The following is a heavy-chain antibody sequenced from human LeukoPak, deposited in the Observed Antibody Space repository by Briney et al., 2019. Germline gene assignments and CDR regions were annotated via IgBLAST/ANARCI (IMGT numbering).Heavy chain of an antibody. CDR3: AKELYYYDSSGSFDY. V-gene: IGHV3-23*01. D-gene: IGHD3-22*01. CDR2: ICVGGGDT. Sequence: GGSLRLSCAASGFAFSSHAMSWVRQAPGKGLEWVSGICVGGGDTYYADSVKGRFTISRDNSKNTLYLQMNSLRAEDTAVYYCAKELYYYDSSGSFDYWGQGTLVAVSS. CDR1: GFAFSSHA. J-gene: IGHJ4*02.